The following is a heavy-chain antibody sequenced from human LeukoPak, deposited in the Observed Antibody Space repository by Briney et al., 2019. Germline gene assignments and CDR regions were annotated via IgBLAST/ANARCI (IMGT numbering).Heavy chain of an antibody. J-gene: IGHJ4*02. D-gene: IGHD1-26*01. CDR2: IYTSGST. CDR1: GGSISSYY. CDR3: ARVGSGSFSFFDY. V-gene: IGHV4-4*07. Sequence: SETLSLTCTVSGGSISSYYWSWIRQPAGKGLEWVGRIYTSGSTNYNPSLKSRVTMSVDTSKNQFFLKLTSVTAADTAVYYCARVGSGSFSFFDYWGQGTLVTVSS.